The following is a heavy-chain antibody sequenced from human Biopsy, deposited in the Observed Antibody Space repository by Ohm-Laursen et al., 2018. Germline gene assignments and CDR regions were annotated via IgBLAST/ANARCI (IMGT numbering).Heavy chain of an antibody. Sequence: SETLSLTWTVSGDSITTYYWNWIRQAPGKGLEWIGNIYYRGNTNYSPSLKSRVTISLDTSKNQFSLKPNSVTATDTAVYYCARRLPLRGYAFDVWGQGTLVTVSS. CDR2: IYYRGNT. CDR1: GDSITTYY. CDR3: ARRLPLRGYAFDV. V-gene: IGHV4-59*08. D-gene: IGHD3-10*01. J-gene: IGHJ3*01.